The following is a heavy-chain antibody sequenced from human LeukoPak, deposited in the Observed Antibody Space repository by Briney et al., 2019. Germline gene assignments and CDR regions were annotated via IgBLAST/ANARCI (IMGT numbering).Heavy chain of an antibody. Sequence: GASVKVSCKASGGTFSSYAISWVRQAPGQGLEWMGGIIPIFGTANYAQKFQGRVTITADKSTSTAYMELSSLRPEDTAVYYCAKDSSSGYDLDYWGQGTLVTVSS. D-gene: IGHD5-12*01. V-gene: IGHV1-69*06. CDR3: AKDSSSGYDLDY. CDR2: IIPIFGTA. CDR1: GGTFSSYA. J-gene: IGHJ4*02.